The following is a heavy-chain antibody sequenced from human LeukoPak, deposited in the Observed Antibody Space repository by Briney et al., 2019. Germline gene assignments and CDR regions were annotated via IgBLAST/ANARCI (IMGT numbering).Heavy chain of an antibody. CDR3: ASTYYYDSSGYYPNWFDP. V-gene: IGHV4-39*01. CDR2: SYYSGST. D-gene: IGHD3-22*01. J-gene: IGHJ5*02. CDR1: GGSISSSSYY. Sequence: SETLSLTCTVSGGSISSSSYYWGWIRQPPGKGLEWIGSSYYSGSTYYNPSLKSRVTISVDTSKNQFSLKLSSVTAADTAVYYCASTYYYDSSGYYPNWFDPWGQGTLVTVSS.